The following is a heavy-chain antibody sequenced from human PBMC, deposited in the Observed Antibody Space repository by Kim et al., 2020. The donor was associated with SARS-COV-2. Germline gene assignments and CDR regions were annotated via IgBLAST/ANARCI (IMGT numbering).Heavy chain of an antibody. D-gene: IGHD5-12*01. CDR2: ITPFNGDT. Sequence: SVKVSCKVSGYTFTHRFLHWVRQAPGQELEWMGWITPFNGDTNYAQKFRGRFTITADTSMSSSYMDLSGLTSEDTAIYYCSRSNSGYEPLDFWGQGTQV. J-gene: IGHJ4*02. V-gene: IGHV1-45*01. CDR3: SRSNSGYEPLDF. CDR1: GYTFTHRF.